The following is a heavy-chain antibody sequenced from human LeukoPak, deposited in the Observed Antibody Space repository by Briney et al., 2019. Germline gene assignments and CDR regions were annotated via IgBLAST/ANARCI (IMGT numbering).Heavy chain of an antibody. CDR3: AKDLRGYCSSTSCYKRGSAPGY. Sequence: GGSLRLSCAASGFTFSSYGMHWVRQAPGKGLEWVSAISGSGGSTYYADSVKGRFTISRDNSKNTLYLQMNSLRAEDTAVYYCAKDLRGYCSSTSCYKRGSAPGYWGQGTLVTVSS. CDR2: ISGSGGST. D-gene: IGHD2-2*02. J-gene: IGHJ4*02. CDR1: GFTFSSYG. V-gene: IGHV3-23*01.